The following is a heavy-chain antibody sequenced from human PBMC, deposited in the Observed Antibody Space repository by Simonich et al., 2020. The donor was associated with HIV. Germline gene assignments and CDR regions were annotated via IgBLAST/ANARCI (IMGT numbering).Heavy chain of an antibody. V-gene: IGHV1-24*01. CDR1: GYTLTELS. J-gene: IGHJ5*02. D-gene: IGHD4-4*01. CDR3: ATVPYSNSFNWFDP. CDR2: VDPEDGET. Sequence: QVQLVQSGAEVNKPGASVTVSCKVSGYTLTELSMDWVRQAPGKGVEWMGGVDPEDGETIYAQKVQGRVTMTEDTSTDTAYMELSSLRSEDTAVYYCATVPYSNSFNWFDPWGQGTLVTVSS.